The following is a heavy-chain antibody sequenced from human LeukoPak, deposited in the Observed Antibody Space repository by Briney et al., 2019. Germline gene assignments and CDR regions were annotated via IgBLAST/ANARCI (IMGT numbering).Heavy chain of an antibody. CDR3: ARQGNSVYFQH. J-gene: IGHJ1*01. Sequence: PETLSLTCTVSGDSISYSSYYWGWIRQPPGKGLEWIGNIFYSGSTHYNPSLKSRVTISVDTSKNQFSLRLSSATAADTAVYYCARQGNSVYFQHWGQGTLVTVSS. CDR1: GDSISYSSYY. V-gene: IGHV4-39*01. D-gene: IGHD4-23*01. CDR2: IFYSGST.